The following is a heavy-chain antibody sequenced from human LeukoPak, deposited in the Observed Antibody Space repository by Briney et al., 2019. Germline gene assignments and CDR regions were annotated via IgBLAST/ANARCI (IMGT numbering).Heavy chain of an antibody. D-gene: IGHD2-2*01. CDR1: GGSISSYY. V-gene: IGHV4-59*01. Sequence: SETLSLTCTVSGGSISSYYWSWIRQPPGKGLEWFGYIYYSGSTNYNPSLKSRVTISVDTSKNQFSLKLTSVTAADTAVYYCARAPYASNLDYWGQGTLVTVSS. CDR3: ARAPYASNLDY. CDR2: IYYSGST. J-gene: IGHJ4*02.